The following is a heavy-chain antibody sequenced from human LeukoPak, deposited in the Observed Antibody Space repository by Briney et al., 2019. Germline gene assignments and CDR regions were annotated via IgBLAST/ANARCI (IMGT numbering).Heavy chain of an antibody. V-gene: IGHV3-13*01. Sequence: PGGSLRLSCAASGFTFSSFDVHWVRQPTGQGLEWVSTIGTASDTYYPGSVEGRFTLSRDNAKNSLYLQMNSLTAGDTAVYYCARGPPRGKYYYMDVWGKGTTVTVSS. CDR2: IGTASDT. D-gene: IGHD1-1*01. J-gene: IGHJ6*03. CDR3: ARGPPRGKYYYMDV. CDR1: GFTFSSFD.